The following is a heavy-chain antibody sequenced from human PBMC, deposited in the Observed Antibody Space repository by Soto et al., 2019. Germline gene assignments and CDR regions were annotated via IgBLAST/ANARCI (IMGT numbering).Heavy chain of an antibody. CDR2: INYSGST. Sequence: TSETLSLTCSVSGGSIGHFFWSWIRQPPGKGLEWITYINYSGSTNNNPSLENRVTISVDTSRNQFSLRLSSVTAADTAVYYCARGNFWSGYHYGMDVWGQGTTVTVSS. CDR1: GGSIGHFF. V-gene: IGHV4-59*01. D-gene: IGHD3-3*01. J-gene: IGHJ6*02. CDR3: ARGNFWSGYHYGMDV.